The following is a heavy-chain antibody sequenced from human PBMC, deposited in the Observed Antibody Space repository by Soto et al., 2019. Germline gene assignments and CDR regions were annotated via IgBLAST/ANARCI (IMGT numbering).Heavy chain of an antibody. Sequence: SETLSLTCTVSGDSINSGGYYWSWIRQHPGTGLEWIGYIYYSGSTYYNPSLKSRVTISLDTSKNQFSLWLSSMTAADTAVYSCAAGNARGVPLAYWGHGTLVTVS. CDR1: GDSINSGGYY. CDR3: AAGNARGVPLAY. D-gene: IGHD3-10*01. V-gene: IGHV4-31*03. CDR2: IYYSGST. J-gene: IGHJ4*01.